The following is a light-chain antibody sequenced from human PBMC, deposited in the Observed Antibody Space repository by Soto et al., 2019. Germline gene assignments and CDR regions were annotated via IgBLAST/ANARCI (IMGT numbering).Light chain of an antibody. CDR3: QQSYTSPVT. J-gene: IGKJ4*01. Sequence: DIQMTQSPSSLSSSVGDIFTFTCRASQSISTYLNWYEQKPGKAPNLLIYGASNLQSGVPSRFSGGGSGTDFTLTISSLQPEDFGTYYCQQSYTSPVTFGGGTKVDIK. CDR2: GAS. V-gene: IGKV1-39*01. CDR1: QSISTY.